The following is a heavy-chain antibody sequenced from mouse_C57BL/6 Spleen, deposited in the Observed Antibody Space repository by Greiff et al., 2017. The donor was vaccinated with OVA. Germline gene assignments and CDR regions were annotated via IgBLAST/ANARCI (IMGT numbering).Heavy chain of an antibody. D-gene: IGHD1-1*01. CDR1: GFSLTSYG. Sequence: VKLMESGPGLVAPSQSLSITCTVSGFSLTSYGVDWVRQPPGKGLEWLGVIWSGGSTNYNSALMSRLSISKDNSKSQVFLKMNSLQTDDTAMYYCAKHGISYYYGSSYGAMDYWGQGTSVTVSS. J-gene: IGHJ4*01. CDR3: AKHGISYYYGSSYGAMDY. V-gene: IGHV2-9*01. CDR2: IWSGGST.